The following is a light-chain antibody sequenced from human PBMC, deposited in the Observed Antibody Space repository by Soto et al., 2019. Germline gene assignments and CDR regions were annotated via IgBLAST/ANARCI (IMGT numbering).Light chain of an antibody. Sequence: DIQMTQSPSSLSASVGDRVTITCRASQSIDNYLSWYQQKPGKAPKLLIYKASNLQSGVPSRFSGSGSGTDFTLTISSLEPEDSATYYCQQCHSAVTFGQGTRLEIK. V-gene: IGKV1-39*01. CDR1: QSIDNY. J-gene: IGKJ5*01. CDR3: QQCHSAVT. CDR2: KAS.